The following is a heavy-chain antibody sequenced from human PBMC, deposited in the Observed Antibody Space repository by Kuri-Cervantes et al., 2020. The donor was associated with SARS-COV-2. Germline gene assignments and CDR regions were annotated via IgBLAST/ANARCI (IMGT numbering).Heavy chain of an antibody. CDR1: GFTFGGYS. V-gene: IGHV3-9*01. J-gene: IGHJ3*02. CDR2: VSWNTNAL. Sequence: SLKISCTASGFTFGGYSMHWVRQAPGKGLEWVSGVSWNTNALGYADSVRGRFTISRDNAKTSLFLQMNSLRPEDTAFYYCAKFSQQVVRRGAFDIWGLGTLVTVSS. D-gene: IGHD6-13*01. CDR3: AKFSQQVVRRGAFDI.